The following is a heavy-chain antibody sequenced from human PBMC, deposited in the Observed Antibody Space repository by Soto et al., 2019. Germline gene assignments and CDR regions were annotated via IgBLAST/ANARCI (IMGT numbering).Heavy chain of an antibody. CDR2: ISYDGSNK. J-gene: IGHJ4*02. D-gene: IGHD6-13*01. V-gene: IGHV3-30-3*01. Sequence: PGCCLRLSCAASGFTVSSYAMHLVRQAPGKGLEWVAVISYDGSNKYYADSVKGRFTISRDNSKNTLYLQMNSLRAEDTAVYYCARDPFGGSSFAHDYWGQGTLVTVSS. CDR1: GFTVSSYA. CDR3: ARDPFGGSSFAHDY.